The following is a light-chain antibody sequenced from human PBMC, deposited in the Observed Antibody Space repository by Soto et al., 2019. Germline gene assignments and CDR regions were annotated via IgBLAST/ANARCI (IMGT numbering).Light chain of an antibody. Sequence: GDRVTITCRASQTISSWLAWYQQKPGKAPTLLIYDASSLESGVLSRFSGSGSGTQFTLTITSLQPDDFATYYCQQYDAYSLTFGQGTKVDIK. CDR2: DAS. J-gene: IGKJ1*01. V-gene: IGKV1-5*01. CDR1: QTISSW. CDR3: QQYDAYSLT.